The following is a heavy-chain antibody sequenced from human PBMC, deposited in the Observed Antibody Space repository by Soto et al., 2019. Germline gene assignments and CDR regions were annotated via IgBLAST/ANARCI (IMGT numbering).Heavy chain of an antibody. CDR3: ARQGRSVYTSV. Sequence: ASVKVSCKASGYTFTSYDINWVRQAPGQGLEWVGWINPTSEYTAHAQKFQGRVTLTREISTATAYMELSSLTSEDTAVYFCARQGRSVYTSVWGPGTQVTVSS. CDR1: GYTFTSYD. D-gene: IGHD1-1*01. V-gene: IGHV1-8*01. J-gene: IGHJ4*02. CDR2: INPTSEYT.